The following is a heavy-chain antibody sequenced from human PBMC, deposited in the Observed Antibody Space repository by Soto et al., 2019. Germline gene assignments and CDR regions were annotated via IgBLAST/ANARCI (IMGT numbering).Heavy chain of an antibody. J-gene: IGHJ4*02. D-gene: IGHD6-19*01. CDR2: INDRGDLR. CDR3: AKACGDWYPFEK. CDR1: GFTFGSYA. Sequence: GGSLRLSCVASGFTFGSYAMSWVRRAPGKGLEWVSTINDRGDLRYYADSVRGRFTISRDNSKNTLYLQVNNLRAEDTARYHCAKACGDWYPFEKWGLGALVTVSS. V-gene: IGHV3-23*01.